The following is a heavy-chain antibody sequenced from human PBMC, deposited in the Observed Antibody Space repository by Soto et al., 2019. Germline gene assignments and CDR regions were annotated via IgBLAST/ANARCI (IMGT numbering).Heavy chain of an antibody. J-gene: IGHJ3*02. CDR1: GGSFSGYY. CDR2: ISYTGST. Sequence: PSETLSLTCAVYGGSFSGYYWSWIRQPPGKGLEWLGYISYTGSTNYNPSLKSRVTISDDTSKNLFSLKLNSVTAADTAVYYCARLPHDAFDIWGQGTMVTVSS. CDR3: ARLPHDAFDI. V-gene: IGHV4-59*01.